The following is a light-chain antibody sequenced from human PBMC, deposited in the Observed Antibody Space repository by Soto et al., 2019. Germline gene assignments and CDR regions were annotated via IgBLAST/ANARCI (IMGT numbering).Light chain of an antibody. Sequence: EIVMTQSPATLSVSPGERATLSCRASQSVSSNLAWYQQKPGQAPRLLIYAISTRATGIPARFSGSGSGTECTLTIISLQSEDFAVYYCQQHNDWPLTFGHGTRV. V-gene: IGKV3D-15*01. CDR1: QSVSSN. CDR2: AIS. CDR3: QQHNDWPLT. J-gene: IGKJ5*01.